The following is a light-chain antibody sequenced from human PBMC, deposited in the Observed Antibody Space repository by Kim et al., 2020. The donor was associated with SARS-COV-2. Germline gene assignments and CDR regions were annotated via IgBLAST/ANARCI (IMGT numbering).Light chain of an antibody. J-gene: IGLJ3*02. CDR3: QVWDSSSDHPV. CDR1: NIGSKS. CDR2: YDS. V-gene: IGLV3-21*04. Sequence: SYELTQPPSVSVAPGKTARITCGGNNIGSKSVHWYQQKPGQAPVLVIYYDSDRPSGIHERFSGSNSGNTATLTISRVKAGDEADYYCQVWDSSSDHPVFG.